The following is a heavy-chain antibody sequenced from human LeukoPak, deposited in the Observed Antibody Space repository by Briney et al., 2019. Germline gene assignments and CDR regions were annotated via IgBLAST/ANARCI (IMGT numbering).Heavy chain of an antibody. CDR3: AGGSEGGEWSIDY. V-gene: IGHV1-18*01. J-gene: IGHJ4*02. CDR1: GYTFTSYG. D-gene: IGHD3-16*01. Sequence: ASVKVSCKASGYTFTSYGISWVRQAPGQGLEWMGWIISYNGKTNYAQQLQGRITMTTDTSTSTAYMELRSLRAEDTAVYYCAGGSEGGEWSIDYWGQGTLVTVSS. CDR2: IISYNGKT.